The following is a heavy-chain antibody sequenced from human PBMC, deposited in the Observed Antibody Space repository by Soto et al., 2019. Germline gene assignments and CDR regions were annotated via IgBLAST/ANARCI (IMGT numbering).Heavy chain of an antibody. CDR1: GFTFSDYG. Sequence: QVQLVESGGGVVQPGRSLRLSCAASGFTFSDYGMHWVRQAPGKGLEWVAVISYDGNNKYYADSVKGRFTISRDNSKNPLYLQMNSLRTEDTAVFYCVKDGGDSSAHFDNWGQGTLVTVSS. V-gene: IGHV3-30*18. CDR2: ISYDGNNK. D-gene: IGHD6-25*01. CDR3: VKDGGDSSAHFDN. J-gene: IGHJ4*02.